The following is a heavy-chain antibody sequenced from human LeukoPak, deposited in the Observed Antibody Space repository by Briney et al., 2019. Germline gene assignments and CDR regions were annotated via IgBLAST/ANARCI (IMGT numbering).Heavy chain of an antibody. CDR2: IKEDGSDK. J-gene: IGHJ4*02. CDR3: ARHFSYGSGSSRTLVHY. Sequence: GGSLRLSCAASGFTFSNFWMTWVRQAPGKGLEWVANIKEDGSDKYYVDSVKGRFTISRDNAKNSLYLQMSSLRAEDTAVYYCARHFSYGSGSSRTLVHYWGQGTLVIVSS. CDR1: GFTFSNFW. D-gene: IGHD3-10*01. V-gene: IGHV3-7*01.